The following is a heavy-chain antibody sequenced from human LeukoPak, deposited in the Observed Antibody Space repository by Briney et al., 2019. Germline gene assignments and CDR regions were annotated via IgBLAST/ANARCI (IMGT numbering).Heavy chain of an antibody. Sequence: RPSETLSLTCAVYGGSFSGYYWSWIRQPPGKGLEWIGEINHSGSTNYNPSLKSRVTISVDTSKNQFSLKLSSVTAADTAVYYCARRSLQLWNYYFDYWGQGTLVTVSS. CDR2: INHSGST. CDR3: ARRSLQLWNYYFDY. V-gene: IGHV4-34*01. CDR1: GGSFSGYY. D-gene: IGHD5-18*01. J-gene: IGHJ4*02.